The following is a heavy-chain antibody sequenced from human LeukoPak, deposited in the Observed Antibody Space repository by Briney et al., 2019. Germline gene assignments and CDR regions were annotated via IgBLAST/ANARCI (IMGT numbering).Heavy chain of an antibody. Sequence: SQTLSLTCTVSGGSISSGGYYWSWIRQHPGKGLEWIGYIYYSGSTYYNPSLKSRVTISVDTSKNQFSLKLSSVTAADTAVYYCAEVGNVDVVATPESGYYYYGMDVWGQGTTVTVSS. D-gene: IGHD5-12*01. V-gene: IGHV4-31*03. CDR2: IYYSGST. J-gene: IGHJ6*02. CDR3: AEVGNVDVVATPESGYYYYGMDV. CDR1: GGSISSGGYY.